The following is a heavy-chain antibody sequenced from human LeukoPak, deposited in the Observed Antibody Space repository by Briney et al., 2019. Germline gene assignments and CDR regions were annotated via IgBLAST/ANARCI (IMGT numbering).Heavy chain of an antibody. D-gene: IGHD3-3*01. Sequence: SVLVSCTACGGTFSRYAISWVGQATGPGLEWMGGIIPIFGTANYAQNFQGRVTSTADESTSTAYMELSSLRSEDTAVYYCARDARRITIFGVVTFFDYWGQGTLVTVSS. V-gene: IGHV1-69*13. J-gene: IGHJ4*02. CDR3: ARDARRITIFGVVTFFDY. CDR2: IIPIFGTA. CDR1: GGTFSRYA.